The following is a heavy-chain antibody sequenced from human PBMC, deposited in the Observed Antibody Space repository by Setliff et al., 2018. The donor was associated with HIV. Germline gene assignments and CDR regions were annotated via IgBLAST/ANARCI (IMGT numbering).Heavy chain of an antibody. CDR3: AKFFGGYGDYMGFDY. CDR1: GFTFNTYA. CDR2: IRNDGSNK. Sequence: GGSLRLSCAASGFTFNTYAMHWVRQAPGKGLEWVAFIRNDGSNKYYADSVKGRFTISRDNSKNTLYLQMNSLRAEDTAVYYCAKFFGGYGDYMGFDYWGQGTLVTVSS. J-gene: IGHJ4*02. V-gene: IGHV3-30*02. D-gene: IGHD4-17*01.